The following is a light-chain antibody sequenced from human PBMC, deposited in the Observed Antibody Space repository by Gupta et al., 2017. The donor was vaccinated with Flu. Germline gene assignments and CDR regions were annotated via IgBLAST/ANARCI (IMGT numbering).Light chain of an antibody. J-gene: IGKJ2*03. CDR3: QQYEGHPDG. Sequence: DIQMTPSPSSLSASVGDRVTITCQASQSIRSSLDWYQQKPGKAPKLLIYDASNLETGVPSRFSGSGSGTDFTFTISSLQPEDIATYYCQQYEGHPDGFGQGTRLEIK. V-gene: IGKV1-33*01. CDR1: QSIRSS. CDR2: DAS.